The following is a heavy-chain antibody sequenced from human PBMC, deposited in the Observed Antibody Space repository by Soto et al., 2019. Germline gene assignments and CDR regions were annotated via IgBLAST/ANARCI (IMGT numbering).Heavy chain of an antibody. Sequence: QVQLVQSGAEVKKPGSSVKVSCKASGGTFSSYTISWVRQAPGQGLEWMGRIIPILGIANYAQKFQGRVTITADKSTSTAYMELSSLRSEDTAVYYCARGGNNEGYYYYYGMDVWGQGTTVTVSS. CDR2: IIPILGIA. V-gene: IGHV1-69*02. J-gene: IGHJ6*02. CDR1: GGTFSSYT. CDR3: ARGGNNEGYYYYYGMDV. D-gene: IGHD3-16*01.